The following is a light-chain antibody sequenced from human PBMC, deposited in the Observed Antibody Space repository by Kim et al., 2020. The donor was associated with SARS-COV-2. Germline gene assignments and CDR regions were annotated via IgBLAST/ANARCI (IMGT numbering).Light chain of an antibody. CDR3: GSYESSGTFV. CDR2: DVT. V-gene: IGLV2-14*03. Sequence: GQSITLSCTGTSSDVGGYDYVSWNQVHPGKAPKLMIFDVTKRPSGVSNRFSGSKSGNTASLTISGLQAGDEADYYCGSYESSGTFVFGTGTEVTVL. J-gene: IGLJ1*01. CDR1: SSDVGGYDY.